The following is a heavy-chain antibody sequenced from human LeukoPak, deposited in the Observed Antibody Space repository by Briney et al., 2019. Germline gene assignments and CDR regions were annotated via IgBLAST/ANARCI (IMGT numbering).Heavy chain of an antibody. CDR1: GFTFSSYA. V-gene: IGHV3-23*01. D-gene: IGHD3-10*01. CDR2: ISGSGGST. J-gene: IGHJ5*02. Sequence: GGSLRLSCAASGFTFSSYAMSWVRQAPGKGLEWVSDISGSGGSTYYADSVKGRFTISRDNSKNTLYLQMNSLRAEDTAVYYCAKDFGGSGSMVRGVINWFDPWGQGTLVTVSS. CDR3: AKDFGGSGSMVRGVINWFDP.